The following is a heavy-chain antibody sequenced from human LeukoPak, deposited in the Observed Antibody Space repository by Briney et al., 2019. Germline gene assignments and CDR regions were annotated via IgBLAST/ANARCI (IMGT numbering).Heavy chain of an antibody. D-gene: IGHD3-22*01. CDR2: IYYSGST. Sequence: SETLSLTCTVSGGSISSYYWSWLRQPPGKGLEWGGYIYYSGSTNYNPSLKSRVTISVDTSKNQFSLKLSSVTAADTAEYYCARDGGTYYYDSGAFDIWGQGTMVTVSS. J-gene: IGHJ3*02. CDR1: GGSISSYY. CDR3: ARDGGTYYYDSGAFDI. V-gene: IGHV4-59*01.